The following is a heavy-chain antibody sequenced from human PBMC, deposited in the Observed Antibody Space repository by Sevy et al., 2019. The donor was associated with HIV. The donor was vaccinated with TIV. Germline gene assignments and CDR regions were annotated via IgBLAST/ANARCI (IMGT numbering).Heavy chain of an antibody. Sequence: GGSLRLSCAASGFSVSSSYVTWVRQAPGKGLEWVANIKQDGSEKYYVDSVKGRFTISRDNAKNSLYLQMNSLRAEDTAVYYCAREYCSSTSCLSLNAFDIWGQGTMVTVSS. D-gene: IGHD2-2*01. J-gene: IGHJ3*02. CDR3: AREYCSSTSCLSLNAFDI. CDR1: GFSVSSSY. CDR2: IKQDGSEK. V-gene: IGHV3-7*01.